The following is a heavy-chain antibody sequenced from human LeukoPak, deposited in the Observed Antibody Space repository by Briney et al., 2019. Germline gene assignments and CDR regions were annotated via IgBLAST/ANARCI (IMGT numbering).Heavy chain of an antibody. CDR3: ASNYYDSSGYDYYYYYGMDV. V-gene: IGHV1-18*01. CDR1: GYTFTSYG. D-gene: IGHD3-22*01. CDR2: ISAYNGNT. J-gene: IGHJ6*02. Sequence: ASVKVSCKASGYTFTSYGISWVRQAPGQGLEWMGWISAYNGNTNYAQKLQGRVTMTTDASTSTAYMELRSLRSDDTAVYYCASNYYDSSGYDYYYYYGMDVWGQGTTVTVSS.